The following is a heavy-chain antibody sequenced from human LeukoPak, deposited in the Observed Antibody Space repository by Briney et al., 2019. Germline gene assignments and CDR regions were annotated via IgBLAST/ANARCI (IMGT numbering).Heavy chain of an antibody. CDR3: ARERVSRSGYYNDY. D-gene: IGHD3-3*01. CDR2: IIPIFGTA. J-gene: IGHJ4*02. Sequence: SVKVSCKASGGTFSRYAISWVRQAPGQGVEGMGRIIPIFGTANYAQKFQGRVTINKDESTSTAYMELSSLRSEDTAVYYCARERVSRSGYYNDYWGQGTLATVSS. CDR1: GGTFSRYA. V-gene: IGHV1-69*05.